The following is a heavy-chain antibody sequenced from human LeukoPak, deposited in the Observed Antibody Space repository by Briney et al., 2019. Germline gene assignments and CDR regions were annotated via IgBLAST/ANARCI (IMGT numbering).Heavy chain of an antibody. V-gene: IGHV4-61*09. CDR1: GGSISSGSYS. CDR2: IHTSGNT. J-gene: IGHJ3*02. Sequence: SQTLSLTCTVSGGSISSGSYSWSWIRQPAGKGLEWIGHIHTSGNTNYNPSLKSRVTISVDTSKNQFSLKLTSVTAADTAVYYCASAETSLNDAFDIWGQGTMVTVSS. CDR3: ASAETSLNDAFDI.